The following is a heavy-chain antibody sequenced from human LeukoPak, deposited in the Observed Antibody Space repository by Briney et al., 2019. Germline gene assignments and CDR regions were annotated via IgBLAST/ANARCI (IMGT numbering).Heavy chain of an antibody. CDR2: ISGGGETT. V-gene: IGHV3-23*01. Sequence: PGGSLRLSCAASGFTFNNYAMNWVRQAPGKGLEWVSSISGGGETTYYADPAKGRFTIFRDNSQNTLYLQMNSLRAEDTAVYYCARDYADYVGYFFFDYWGQGTLATVSS. CDR3: ARDYADYVGYFFFDY. D-gene: IGHD4-17*01. CDR1: GFTFNNYA. J-gene: IGHJ4*02.